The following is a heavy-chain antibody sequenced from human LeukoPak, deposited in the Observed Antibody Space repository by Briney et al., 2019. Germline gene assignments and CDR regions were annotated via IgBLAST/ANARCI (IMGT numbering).Heavy chain of an antibody. CDR1: GYTFTSYY. V-gene: IGHV1-46*01. Sequence: GASVKVSCKASGYTFTSYYIHWVRQAPGQGLECMGIINPSGGSTIYAQKLQDRVTMTTDTSTTTAYMELRSLTSDDTAVYYCARAGAVVDNWFDPWGQGTLVTVSS. D-gene: IGHD2-15*01. CDR2: INPSGGST. CDR3: ARAGAVVDNWFDP. J-gene: IGHJ5*02.